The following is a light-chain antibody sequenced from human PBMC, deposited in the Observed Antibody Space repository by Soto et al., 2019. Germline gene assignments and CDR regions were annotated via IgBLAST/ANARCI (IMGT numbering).Light chain of an antibody. J-gene: IGKJ1*01. V-gene: IGKV4-1*01. CDR1: QSVLYSSNNNNY. CDR3: QQYFSTPWT. CDR2: WAS. Sequence: DIVVTQCPDSLAVSLGERATINCKSSQSVLYSSNNNNYLAWYQQKPGQPPKLLIYWASTRESGVPDRFSGSGSGTDFTLTISSLQAEDVAVYYCQQYFSTPWTFGQGTKVEI.